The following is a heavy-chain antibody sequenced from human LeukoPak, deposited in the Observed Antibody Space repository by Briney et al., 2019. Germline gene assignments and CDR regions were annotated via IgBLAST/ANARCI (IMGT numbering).Heavy chain of an antibody. V-gene: IGHV3-7*01. CDR3: AKPITISGATDGFDI. Sequence: GGSLRLSCAASGFSFSTYWMNWLRQAPGKGLEWVANIKQDGSERYYLDSVKGRFTISRDNAKNSLYLQMSSLRAEDTAVYYCAKPITISGATDGFDIWGQGAKVTVSS. CDR2: IKQDGSER. J-gene: IGHJ3*02. CDR1: GFSFSTYW. D-gene: IGHD3-3*01.